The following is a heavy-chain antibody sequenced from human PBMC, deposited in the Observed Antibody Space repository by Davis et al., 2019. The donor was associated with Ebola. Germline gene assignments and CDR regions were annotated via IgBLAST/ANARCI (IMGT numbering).Heavy chain of an antibody. CDR1: GYTFTSYA. V-gene: IGHV1-3*01. CDR3: ARAYYYDSSGYYYFSQDY. Sequence: ASVKVSCKASGYTFTSYAMHWVRQAPGQRLEWMGWINAGNGNTKYSQKFQGRVTITRDTSASTAYMELSSLRSEDAAVYYCARAYYYDSSGYYYFSQDYWGQGTLVTVSS. D-gene: IGHD3-22*01. J-gene: IGHJ4*02. CDR2: INAGNGNT.